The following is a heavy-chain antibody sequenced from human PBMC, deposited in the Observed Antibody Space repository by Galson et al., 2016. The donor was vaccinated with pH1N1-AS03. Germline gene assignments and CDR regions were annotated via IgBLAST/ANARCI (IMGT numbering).Heavy chain of an antibody. J-gene: IGHJ5*02. CDR2: INPNSGGT. Sequence: SVKVSCKASGYTLTEYYLHWVRQAPGQGPEWMGWINPNSGGTKYAQKFQGRVTMTRDTSIGTAYMEMSNLKSDDTAVYYCARNRPIAVSGTDGFDPWGQGTLVAVSS. CDR3: ARNRPIAVSGTDGFDP. CDR1: GYTLTEYY. D-gene: IGHD6-19*01. V-gene: IGHV1-2*02.